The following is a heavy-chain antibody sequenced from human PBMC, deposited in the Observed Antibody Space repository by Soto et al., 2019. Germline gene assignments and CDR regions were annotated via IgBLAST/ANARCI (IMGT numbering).Heavy chain of an antibody. CDR3: ARDLSDDDVSQKNNWFDP. CDR1: GGTFSSYT. Sequence: ASVKVSCKASGGTFSSYTISWVRQAPGQGLEWMGGIIPIFGTANYAQKLQGRVTITADESTSTSYMELSSLRSEDTAVYYCARDLSDDDVSQKNNWFDPWGQGTLVTVSS. V-gene: IGHV1-69*13. CDR2: IIPIFGTA. D-gene: IGHD2-21*01. J-gene: IGHJ5*02.